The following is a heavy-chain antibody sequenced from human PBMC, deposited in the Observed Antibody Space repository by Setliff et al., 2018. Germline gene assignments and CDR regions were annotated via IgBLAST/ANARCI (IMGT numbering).Heavy chain of an antibody. CDR2: ISPYTGNT. J-gene: IGHJ4*02. Sequence: ASVKVSCKASGYTFTDFGINWVRQAPGQGLEWMGWISPYTGNTYSAQKFQGRVTITRDTSASTAYMELSSLRSEDTALYYCARDADHYDTDENPIFDYWGQGTLVTVSS. D-gene: IGHD3-9*01. CDR1: GYTFTDFG. V-gene: IGHV1-18*01. CDR3: ARDADHYDTDENPIFDY.